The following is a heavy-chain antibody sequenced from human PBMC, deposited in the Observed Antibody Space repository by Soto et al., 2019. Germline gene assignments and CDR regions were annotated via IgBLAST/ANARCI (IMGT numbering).Heavy chain of an antibody. Sequence: QITLKESGPPLVKPTQTLTLTCSFSGFSLSTTGVGVGWIRQPPGKALEWLGFAYWDDDNRYSPSLKSRLTINNDNSGNQVVLTMTNMDPVDTATYFCAHRRGGYNWDDAHFDYWGQGTLVTVSS. D-gene: IGHD1-20*01. CDR2: AYWDDDN. CDR3: AHRRGGYNWDDAHFDY. V-gene: IGHV2-5*02. CDR1: GFSLSTTGVG. J-gene: IGHJ4*02.